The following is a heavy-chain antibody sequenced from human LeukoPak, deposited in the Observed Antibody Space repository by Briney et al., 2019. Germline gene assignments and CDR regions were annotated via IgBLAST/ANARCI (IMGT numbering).Heavy chain of an antibody. Sequence: GGSLRLSCAASGFTFSSYAMHWVRQAPGKGLEYVSAISSNGGSTYYANSVKGRFTISRDNSKNTLYLQMGSLRAEDMAVYYFARVWDSDVFDGWGQGTLVADSS. CDR1: GFTFSSYA. CDR3: ARVWDSDVFDG. CDR2: ISSNGGST. J-gene: IGHJ4*02. V-gene: IGHV3-64*01. D-gene: IGHD1-26*01.